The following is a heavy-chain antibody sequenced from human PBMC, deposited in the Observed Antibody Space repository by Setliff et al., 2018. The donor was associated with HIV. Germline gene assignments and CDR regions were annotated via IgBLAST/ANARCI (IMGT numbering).Heavy chain of an antibody. V-gene: IGHV3-23*01. CDR1: GFTFSAYV. D-gene: IGHD5-12*01. CDR3: APIRDGYNYFFDQ. CDR2: ISARSDYT. Sequence: HPGGSLRLSCAASGFTFSAYVMSWIRQAPGKGPEWVSAISARSDYTYAADSMKGRFTISRDNSKNTLYLQMNSLRAEDTAIYYCAPIRDGYNYFFDQWGQGTLVTVSS. J-gene: IGHJ4*02.